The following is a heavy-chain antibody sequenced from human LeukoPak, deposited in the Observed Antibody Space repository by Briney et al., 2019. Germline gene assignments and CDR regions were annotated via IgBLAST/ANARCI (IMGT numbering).Heavy chain of an antibody. Sequence: PSETLSLTCTVSGGSISSYYWSWIRQPPGKGLEWIGYIYYSGSTNYNPSLKSRVTISVDTSKNQFSLKLSSVTAADTAVYYCATGYSYGLYNWFDPWGQGTLVTVSS. D-gene: IGHD5-18*01. V-gene: IGHV4-59*01. CDR3: ATGYSYGLYNWFDP. CDR1: GGSISSYY. J-gene: IGHJ5*02. CDR2: IYYSGST.